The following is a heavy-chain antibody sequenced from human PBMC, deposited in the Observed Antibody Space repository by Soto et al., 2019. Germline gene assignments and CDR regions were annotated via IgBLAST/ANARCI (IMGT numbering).Heavy chain of an antibody. CDR2: VSHSGRT. CDR1: GGSISPYS. J-gene: IGHJ5*02. D-gene: IGHD4-17*01. Sequence: QVHLVESGPGLVKPSETLSLTCTISGGSISPYSWTWIRQSPGKGLEWIGYVSHSGRTFYTPSLKSRLTMSLDTSRSQFSLRLKSVSAADMAVYYCARLLGGYDDYGGWFAPWGQGTLVTVSS. V-gene: IGHV4-59*01. CDR3: ARLLGGYDDYGGWFAP.